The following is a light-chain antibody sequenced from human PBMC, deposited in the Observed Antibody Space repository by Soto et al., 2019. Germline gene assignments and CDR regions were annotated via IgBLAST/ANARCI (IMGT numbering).Light chain of an antibody. CDR2: AAS. V-gene: IGKV3-20*01. J-gene: IGKJ3*01. CDR1: QTVSSNF. Sequence: EMLLTQSPGTLSLSPGERATLSCRASQTVSSNFLAWYRQKPGQAPRLLIYAASSRATGIPDRFSGSGSGTDFTLTITKLDPEDFAVYYCQQYGSTPFIFGPGTKVDF. CDR3: QQYGSTPFI.